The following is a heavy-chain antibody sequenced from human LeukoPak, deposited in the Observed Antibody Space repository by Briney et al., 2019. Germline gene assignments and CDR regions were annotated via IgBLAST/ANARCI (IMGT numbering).Heavy chain of an antibody. D-gene: IGHD1-1*01. V-gene: IGHV1-46*01. CDR3: ARDTTGTLDY. J-gene: IGHJ4*02. Sequence: GASVTGSCRASGYTFTSYCLHWVRPAPGQGLEWMGIINPSGGSTSYAQKFPGRVTMTRDTSTSTVYMELSSLRSEDTAVYYCARDTTGTLDYWGQGTLVTVSS. CDR1: GYTFTSYC. CDR2: INPSGGST.